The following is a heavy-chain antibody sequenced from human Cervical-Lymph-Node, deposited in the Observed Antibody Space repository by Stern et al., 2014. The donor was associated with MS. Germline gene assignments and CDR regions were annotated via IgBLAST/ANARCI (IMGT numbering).Heavy chain of an antibody. CDR2: ITSSGTYI. CDR3: AREGVGATYFDS. V-gene: IGHV3-21*01. Sequence: EVQLVESGGGLVKPGGSLRLSCAASGFTFSTYNMNWVRQAPGKGLEWVSSITSSGTYIYYADSVRGRFTISRDNAKHSLYLQMNSLRAEDTAVYYCAREGVGATYFDSWGQGTLVTVSS. D-gene: IGHD1-26*01. CDR1: GFTFSTYN. J-gene: IGHJ4*02.